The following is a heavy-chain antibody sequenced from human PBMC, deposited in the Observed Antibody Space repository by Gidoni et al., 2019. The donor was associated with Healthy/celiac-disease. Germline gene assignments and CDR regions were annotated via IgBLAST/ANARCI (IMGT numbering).Heavy chain of an antibody. CDR3: ARDGDSSSYYYYYYYRDV. D-gene: IGHD6-6*01. J-gene: IGHJ6*03. CDR1: GFTFSSYA. CDR2: ISYDGSNK. Sequence: QVQLVESGGGVVQPGRSLRRSCAASGFTFSSYAMHWVRQAPGKGLEWVAVISYDGSNKYYADSVKGRFTISRDNSKNTLYLQMNSLRAEDTAVYYCARDGDSSSYYYYYYYRDVWGKGTTVTVSS. V-gene: IGHV3-30-3*01.